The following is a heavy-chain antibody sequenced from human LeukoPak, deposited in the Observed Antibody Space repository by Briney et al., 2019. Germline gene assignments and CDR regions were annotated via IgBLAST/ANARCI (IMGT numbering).Heavy chain of an antibody. D-gene: IGHD3-3*01. CDR3: ARVGYDFWSGYRTSSDY. CDR1: GYTFTSYG. Sequence: ASVNVSCKASGYTFTSYGISWVRQAPGQGLEWMGWIRAYNGNTNYAQKLQGRVTMTTDTSTSTAYMELRSLRSDDTAVYYCARVGYDFWSGYRTSSDYWGQGTLVTVSS. V-gene: IGHV1-18*01. CDR2: IRAYNGNT. J-gene: IGHJ4*02.